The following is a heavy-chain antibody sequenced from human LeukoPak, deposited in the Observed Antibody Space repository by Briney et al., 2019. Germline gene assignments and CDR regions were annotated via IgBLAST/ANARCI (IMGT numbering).Heavy chain of an antibody. CDR3: ARIAAAVPDQ. D-gene: IGHD2-2*01. Sequence: GGSLRLSCAASGFTFSSYAMHWVRKAPGKGLEWVAVISYDGSNKYYADSVKGRFTISRDNDSNSLSLQMTSLRVEDTAVYYCARIAAAVPDQWGQGTLVTVSS. CDR2: ISYDGSNK. V-gene: IGHV3-30*04. J-gene: IGHJ5*02. CDR1: GFTFSSYA.